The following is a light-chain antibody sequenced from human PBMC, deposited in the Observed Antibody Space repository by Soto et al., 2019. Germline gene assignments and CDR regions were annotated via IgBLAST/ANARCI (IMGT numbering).Light chain of an antibody. J-gene: IGKJ2*01. V-gene: IGKV1-17*01. CDR3: LQHSDYPFT. CDR1: QGIRDA. CDR2: SAS. Sequence: DIQMTQSPSSLSASVGDRVTITCRASQGIRDALGWYQQKPGKVPKRLIYSASSLQNGVPSRFSGSGSETVFTLTISSRQPEDFATYFCLQHSDYPFTFGQGTRLEI.